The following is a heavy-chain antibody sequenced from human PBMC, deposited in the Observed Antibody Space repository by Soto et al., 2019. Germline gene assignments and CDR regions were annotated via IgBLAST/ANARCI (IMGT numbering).Heavy chain of an antibody. CDR3: AIVSAPVDAFDI. V-gene: IGHV1-69*06. J-gene: IGHJ3*02. D-gene: IGHD3-10*01. Sequence: QVQLVQSGAEVKKPGSSVKVSCKASGGTFSSYAISWVRQAPGQGLEWMGGISPIFGTANYAQKFQGRVTKTADKSRSTDDMELSRLRSDDTGVYYCAIVSAPVDAFDIWGQGTMVTVSS. CDR2: ISPIFGTA. CDR1: GGTFSSYA.